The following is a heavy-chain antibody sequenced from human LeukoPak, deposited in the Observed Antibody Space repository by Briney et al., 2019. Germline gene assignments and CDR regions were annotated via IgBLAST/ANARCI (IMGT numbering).Heavy chain of an antibody. CDR1: GFTFSTYW. CDR2: IKRDGSEK. J-gene: IGHJ4*02. Sequence: PGGSLRLSCAASGFTFSTYWMSWVRQAPGKGLEWVANIKRDGSEKYYVDSVKGRFTISRDNAKNSLYLQMNSLSAEDTAVYYCAREFPYYYDTSGYHLDYWGQGTLVIVSS. D-gene: IGHD3-22*01. V-gene: IGHV3-7*01. CDR3: AREFPYYYDTSGYHLDY.